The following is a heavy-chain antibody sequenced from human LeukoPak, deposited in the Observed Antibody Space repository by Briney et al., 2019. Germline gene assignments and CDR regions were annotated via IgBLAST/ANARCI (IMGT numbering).Heavy chain of an antibody. Sequence: SETLSLTCTVSGGTISSSSYYWGWIRQPPGKGLEWIGSIYYSGSTYFNPSLKSRLTISIDTSKDQFSLKLSSVTAADTAVYYCARHWQSAPFDYWGQGTLVTVSS. CDR2: IYYSGST. CDR3: ARHWQSAPFDY. J-gene: IGHJ4*02. CDR1: GGTISSSSYY. V-gene: IGHV4-39*01. D-gene: IGHD6-25*01.